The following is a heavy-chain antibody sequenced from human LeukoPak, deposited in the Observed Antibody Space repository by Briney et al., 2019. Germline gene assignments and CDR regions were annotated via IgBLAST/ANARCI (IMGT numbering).Heavy chain of an antibody. CDR3: ARVVDHDYGDYYLDY. V-gene: IGHV3-53*01. CDR1: GFTFDDYA. J-gene: IGHJ4*02. Sequence: PGGSLRLSCAASGFTFDDYAMHWVRQAPGKGLECISVIYSGGSTDYADSVKGRLTISRDNSKNTLYLQMNSLRAEDTAVYYCARVVDHDYGDYYLDYWGQGTLVTVSS. D-gene: IGHD4-17*01. CDR2: IYSGGST.